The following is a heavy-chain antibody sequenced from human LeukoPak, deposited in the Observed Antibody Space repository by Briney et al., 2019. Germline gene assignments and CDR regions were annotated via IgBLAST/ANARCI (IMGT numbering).Heavy chain of an antibody. CDR1: GGTFSSYA. CDR2: IIPIFGTA. D-gene: IGHD2-15*01. CDR3: ARDTKRRYCSGGSCFNAFDI. Sequence: WASVKVSCKASGGTFSSYAISWVRRAPGQGLEWMGGIIPIFGTANYAQKFQGRVTITADESTSTAYMELSSLRSEDTAVYYCARDTKRRYCSGGSCFNAFDIWGQGTMVTVSS. V-gene: IGHV1-69*13. J-gene: IGHJ3*02.